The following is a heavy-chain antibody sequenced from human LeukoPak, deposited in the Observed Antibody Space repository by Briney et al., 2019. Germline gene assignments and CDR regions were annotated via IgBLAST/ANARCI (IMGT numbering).Heavy chain of an antibody. CDR3: ARGPALHQNWVGGRWFDP. CDR2: INPKTGNT. V-gene: IGHV1-8*01. Sequence: ASVKVSCKASGYTFINYDINWVRQATGQGLEWMGWINPKTGNTGYAQNFQGRVTMNRDTSESTAYMELSSLRSEDTAMYYCARGPALHQNWVGGRWFDPWGQGTLVTVSS. CDR1: GYTFINYD. D-gene: IGHD3-16*01. J-gene: IGHJ5*02.